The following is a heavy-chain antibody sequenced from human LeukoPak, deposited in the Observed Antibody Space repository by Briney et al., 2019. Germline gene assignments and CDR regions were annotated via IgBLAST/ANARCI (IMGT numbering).Heavy chain of an antibody. CDR3: ARGRGSQYGVGSY. J-gene: IGHJ4*02. D-gene: IGHD3-10*01. CDR1: GGSFSGYY. Sequence: SETLSLTCAVYGGSFSGYYWSWIRQPPGKGLEWIGEINHSGSTNYNPPLKSRVTISVDTSKNQFSLKLSSVTAADTAVYYCARGRGSQYGVGSYWGQGTLVTVSS. V-gene: IGHV4-34*01. CDR2: INHSGST.